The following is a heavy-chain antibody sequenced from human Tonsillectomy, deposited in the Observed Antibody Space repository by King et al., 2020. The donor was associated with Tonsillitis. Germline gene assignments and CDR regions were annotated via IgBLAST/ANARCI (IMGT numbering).Heavy chain of an antibody. D-gene: IGHD2-2*01. Sequence: VQLQQSGPGLVKPSQNLSLTCSISGDSISTNRAAWNWIRQSPSRGLEWLGRTYYRSKWYNDYAVSVKGRITIKSDTSKNQFSLHLNSVTPEDTAMYYCARDIVVIAVMRRSVEFGGQGTLVTVSS. CDR2: TYYRSKWYN. CDR3: ARDIVVIAVMRRSVEF. CDR1: GDSISTNRAA. V-gene: IGHV6-1*01. J-gene: IGHJ1*01.